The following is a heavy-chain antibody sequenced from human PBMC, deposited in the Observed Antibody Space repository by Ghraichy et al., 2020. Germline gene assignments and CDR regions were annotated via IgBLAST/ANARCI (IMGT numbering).Heavy chain of an antibody. D-gene: IGHD2-2*01. Sequence: ASVKVSCKASGYTFTGYYMHWVRQAPGQGLEWMGWINPNSGGTNYAQKFQGRVTMTRDTSISTAYMELSRLRSDDTAVYYCARDSPWRAMPDYWGQGTLVTVSS. CDR2: INPNSGGT. V-gene: IGHV1-2*02. CDR1: GYTFTGYY. CDR3: ARDSPWRAMPDY. J-gene: IGHJ4*02.